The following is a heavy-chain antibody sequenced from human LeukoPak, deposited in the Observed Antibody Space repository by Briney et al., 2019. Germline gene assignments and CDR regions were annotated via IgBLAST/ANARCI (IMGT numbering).Heavy chain of an antibody. V-gene: IGHV3-7*05. CDR3: ARDQDAYSSGWYGVFDF. CDR1: GFTFSNYW. Sequence: PGGSLRLSCAASGFTFSNYWMSWVRQAPGQGLEWVANIKQDGSESKYVDSVKGRFTISRDNAKNTLYLQMNSLRAEDTALYYCARDQDAYSSGWYGVFDFWGQGSLDSVSS. D-gene: IGHD6-19*01. J-gene: IGHJ4*02. CDR2: IKQDGSES.